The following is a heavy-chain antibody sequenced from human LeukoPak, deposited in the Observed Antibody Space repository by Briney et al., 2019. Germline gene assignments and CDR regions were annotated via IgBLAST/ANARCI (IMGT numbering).Heavy chain of an antibody. CDR2: ISPASNTI. CDR1: GFAFNTYA. Sequence: GGSPRLSCITSGFAFNTYAMHWVRQAPGKGLEWLSYISPASNTIYYADSVKGRFTISRDNAKNSVFLQMSSLRDEDTAVYYCARDRPNILGLDPWGQGTLVTVSS. D-gene: IGHD2/OR15-2a*01. V-gene: IGHV3-48*02. J-gene: IGHJ5*02. CDR3: ARDRPNILGLDP.